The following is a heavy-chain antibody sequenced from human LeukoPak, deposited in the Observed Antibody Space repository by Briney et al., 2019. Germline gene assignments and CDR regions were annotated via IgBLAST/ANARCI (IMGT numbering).Heavy chain of an antibody. V-gene: IGHV4-34*01. J-gene: IGHJ3*02. CDR1: GGSFSGYY. CDR2: INHSGST. CDR3: ARGLRVRGVAASAFDI. D-gene: IGHD3-10*01. Sequence: SETLSLTCAVYGGSFSGYYWSWIRQPPGKGLEWIGEINHSGSTNYNPSLKSRVTISVDTSKNQFSLKLSSVTAADTAVYYCARGLRVRGVAASAFDIWGQGTMVTVSS.